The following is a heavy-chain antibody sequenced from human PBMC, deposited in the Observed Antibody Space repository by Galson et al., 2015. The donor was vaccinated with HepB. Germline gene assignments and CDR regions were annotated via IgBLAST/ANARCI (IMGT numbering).Heavy chain of an antibody. CDR1: GYTLTGYY. CDR3: AREGCSSTSCYP. Sequence: SVKVSCKASGYTLTGYYMHWVRQAPGQGLEWMGRINPNSGGTNYAQKFQGRVTMTRDTSNSTAYMELSRLRSDDTAVYYCAREGCSSTSCYPWGQGTLVTVSS. D-gene: IGHD2-2*01. CDR2: INPNSGGT. V-gene: IGHV1-2*06. J-gene: IGHJ4*02.